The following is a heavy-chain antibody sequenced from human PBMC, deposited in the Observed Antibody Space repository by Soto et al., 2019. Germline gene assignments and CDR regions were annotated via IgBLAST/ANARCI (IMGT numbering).Heavy chain of an antibody. D-gene: IGHD5-18*01. CDR2: ISGGGDST. CDR3: AGRYGRWLPYCSDY. CDR1: GVTFRNYA. V-gene: IGHV3-23*01. Sequence: EVQFLESGGNLVQPGGSLRLSCAASGVTFRNYAMSWVRQAPGKGREWVSSISGGGDSTYYAESVKGRFTISRDNSKKTLYLQMDTLRAEDTAVYYCAGRYGRWLPYCSDYWGQGTLVTVSS. J-gene: IGHJ4*02.